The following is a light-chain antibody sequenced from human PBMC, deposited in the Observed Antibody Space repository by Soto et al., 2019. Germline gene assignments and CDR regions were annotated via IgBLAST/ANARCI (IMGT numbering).Light chain of an antibody. V-gene: IGKV1-5*01. CDR3: QQYDNWPRT. CDR1: QSISSS. Sequence: DIQMTQSPSTLSASVGDRVTITCRASQSISSSLAWYHQKPGKAPKLLIYDASSLESGVPSRFSGSGSGTEFTLTISSLQPDDFAVYYCQQYDNWPRTFGQGTKVDIK. J-gene: IGKJ1*01. CDR2: DAS.